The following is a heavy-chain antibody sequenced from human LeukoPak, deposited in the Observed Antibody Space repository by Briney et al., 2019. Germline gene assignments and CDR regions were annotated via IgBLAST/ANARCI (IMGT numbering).Heavy chain of an antibody. V-gene: IGHV1-8*01. J-gene: IGHJ6*02. D-gene: IGHD2-15*01. Sequence: ASVKVSCKSSGYTFTSYDIHWVRQATGQGLEWMGWMNPNSGNTGYAQKFQGRVTMTRNTSISTVYMELSSLRSEDTAVYYCASYSSGYCSGGSCPYYYGMDVWGQGTTVTVSS. CDR3: ASYSSGYCSGGSCPYYYGMDV. CDR1: GYTFTSYD. CDR2: MNPNSGNT.